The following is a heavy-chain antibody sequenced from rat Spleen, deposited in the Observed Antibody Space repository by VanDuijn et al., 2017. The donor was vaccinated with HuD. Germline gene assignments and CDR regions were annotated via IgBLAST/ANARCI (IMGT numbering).Heavy chain of an antibody. D-gene: IGHD1-10*01. CDR2: IWSGGNT. CDR1: GFSLTSYT. J-gene: IGHJ2*01. CDR3: TREVYNNWGAFAY. Sequence: QVQLKESGPGLVQPSQTLSLTCTVSGFSLTSYTVSWVRQPPGKGLEWMGAIWSGGNTDSNSALKSRLSISRDTSKNQVFLKMNSLQTEDTAIYFCTREVYNNWGAFAYWGQGVMVTVSS. V-gene: IGHV2-15*01.